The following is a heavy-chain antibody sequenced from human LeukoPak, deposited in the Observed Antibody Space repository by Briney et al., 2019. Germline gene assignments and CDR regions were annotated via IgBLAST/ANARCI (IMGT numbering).Heavy chain of an antibody. CDR3: ARDDYMDV. CDR2: INTDGSIT. V-gene: IGHV3-74*01. J-gene: IGHJ6*03. Sequence: GGSLRLSCAASGFTFSSYWMHWVRQAPGKGLVWVSRINTDGSITNYADSVKGRFTISRDNAKNTLSRDNAKNTLYLQMNSLRAEYTAVYYCARDDYMDVWGKGTTVTVSS. CDR1: GFTFSSYW.